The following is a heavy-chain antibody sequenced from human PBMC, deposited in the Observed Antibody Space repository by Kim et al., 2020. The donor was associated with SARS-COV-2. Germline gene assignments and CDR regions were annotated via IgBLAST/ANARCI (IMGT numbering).Heavy chain of an antibody. Sequence: DSVKGRFTISRDNDKNSLYLQMNSLRAEDTAVYYCARGRSDYDSSGYADYWGQGTLVTVSS. CDR3: ARGRSDYDSSGYADY. J-gene: IGHJ4*02. V-gene: IGHV3-11*01. D-gene: IGHD3-22*01.